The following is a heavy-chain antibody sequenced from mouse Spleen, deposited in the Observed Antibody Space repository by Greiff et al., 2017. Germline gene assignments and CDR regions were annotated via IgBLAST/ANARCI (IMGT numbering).Heavy chain of an antibody. Sequence: QVHVKQPGAELVKPGASVKMSCKASGYTFTSYWITWVKQRPGQGLEWIGDIYPGSGSTNYNEKFKSKATLTVDTSSNTAYLQLSSLTSEDTAVYYCARSGSLYAMDYWGQGTSVTVSS. CDR3: ARSGSLYAMDY. V-gene: IGHV1-55*01. CDR2: IYPGSGST. CDR1: GYTFTSYW. J-gene: IGHJ4*01. D-gene: IGHD3-1*01.